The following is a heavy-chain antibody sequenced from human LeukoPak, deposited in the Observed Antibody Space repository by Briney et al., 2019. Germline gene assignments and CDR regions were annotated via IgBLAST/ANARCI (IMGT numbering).Heavy chain of an antibody. CDR3: ARTRGYSYLDY. J-gene: IGHJ4*02. Sequence: PSQTLSLTCTVSGGSISSGSYYWSWIRQPAGKGLEWIGRIYTSGSTNYNPSLKSRVTISVDTSKNQFSLKLSSVTAADTAVYYCARTRGYSYLDYWGQGTLVTVSS. D-gene: IGHD5-18*01. V-gene: IGHV4-61*02. CDR2: IYTSGST. CDR1: GGSISSGSYY.